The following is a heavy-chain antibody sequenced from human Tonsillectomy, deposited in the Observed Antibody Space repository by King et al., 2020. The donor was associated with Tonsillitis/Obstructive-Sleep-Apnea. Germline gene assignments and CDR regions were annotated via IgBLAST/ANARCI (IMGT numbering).Heavy chain of an antibody. V-gene: IGHV3-30*04. CDR1: GFTFNNYA. CDR3: ARDGLAVDQQVLRPHYFHS. J-gene: IGHJ4*02. Sequence: VQLVEAGGGVVQPGRSLRLSCAASGFTFNNYAMHWVRQAPGKGLEWVAVLSYDGRNKYYGDSVKGRFTISRDNSKNTLYLQMNSLRTEDTAVYYCARDGLAVDQQVLRPHYFHSWGQGTLVTVSS. D-gene: IGHD6-13*01. CDR2: LSYDGRNK.